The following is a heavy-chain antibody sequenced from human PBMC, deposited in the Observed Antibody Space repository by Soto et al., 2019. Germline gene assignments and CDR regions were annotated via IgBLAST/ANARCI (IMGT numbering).Heavy chain of an antibody. CDR1: GYTFTSYG. Sequence: RASVKVSCKASGYTFTSYGISWVRQAPGQGLEWMGWISAYNGNTNYAQKLQGRVTMTTDTSTSTAYMELRSLRSDDTAVYYCARAFIAAAGIHKFDPWGQGTLVTVSS. CDR3: ARAFIAAAGIHKFDP. D-gene: IGHD6-13*01. V-gene: IGHV1-18*01. CDR2: ISAYNGNT. J-gene: IGHJ5*02.